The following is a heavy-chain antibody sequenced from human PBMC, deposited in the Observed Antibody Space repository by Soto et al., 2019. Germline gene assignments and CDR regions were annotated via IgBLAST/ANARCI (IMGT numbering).Heavy chain of an antibody. CDR3: ARDAGSGWYNRK. J-gene: IGHJ4*02. CDR1: GGTFGSQS. Sequence: QVQLVQSGAEVKKPGSSVKVSCQASGGTFGSQSFTWVRQAPGQGLEWMGRIVPILDLINYSQKFQDRLTITADKSTSTAYMELSSLTHDDTPLYYCARDAGSGWYNRKWGQGTLVTVSS. V-gene: IGHV1-69*08. CDR2: IVPILDLI. D-gene: IGHD1-20*01.